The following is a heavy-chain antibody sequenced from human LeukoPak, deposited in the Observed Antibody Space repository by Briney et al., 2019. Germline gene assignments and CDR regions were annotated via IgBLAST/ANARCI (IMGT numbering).Heavy chain of an antibody. CDR1: GGSISSSSYY. CDR3: ARFLWNWNYWAPGTIPSNYFDY. CDR2: IYYSGST. Sequence: PSETLSLTCTVSGGSISSSSYYWGWIRQPPGKGLEWIGSIYYSGSTYYNPSLKSRVTISVDTSKNQFSLKLSSVTAADTAVYYCARFLWNWNYWAPGTIPSNYFDYWGQGTLVTVSS. J-gene: IGHJ4*02. D-gene: IGHD1-7*01. V-gene: IGHV4-39*07.